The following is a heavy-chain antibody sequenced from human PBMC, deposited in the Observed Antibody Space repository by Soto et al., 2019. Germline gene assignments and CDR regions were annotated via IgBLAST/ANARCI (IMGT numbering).Heavy chain of an antibody. V-gene: IGHV1-69*01. J-gene: IGHJ5*02. CDR3: ARQGPTNYGDYENWFDP. Sequence: QVQLVQSGAEVKKPGSSVKVSCKASGGTFSSYAISWVRQAPGQGLEWMGGIIPIFGTANYAQKFQGRVTITADESTSTAYMELSSLRSEDTAVYYCARQGPTNYGDYENWFDPGGQGTLVTVSS. CDR2: IIPIFGTA. CDR1: GGTFSSYA. D-gene: IGHD4-17*01.